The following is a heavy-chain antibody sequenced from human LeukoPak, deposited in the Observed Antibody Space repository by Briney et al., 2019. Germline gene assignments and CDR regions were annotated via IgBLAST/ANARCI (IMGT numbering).Heavy chain of an antibody. Sequence: ASVTVSCKASGYTFTSYGISWVRQAPGQGREWMGWISAYNGNTNYAQKLQGRVTMTTDTYTNTAYKELSRLRSEETAVYYCTTEGYYDSSGYYNDYWGQGTLVTVSS. D-gene: IGHD3-22*01. V-gene: IGHV1-18*01. J-gene: IGHJ4*02. CDR1: GYTFTSYG. CDR3: TTEGYYDSSGYYNDY. CDR2: ISAYNGNT.